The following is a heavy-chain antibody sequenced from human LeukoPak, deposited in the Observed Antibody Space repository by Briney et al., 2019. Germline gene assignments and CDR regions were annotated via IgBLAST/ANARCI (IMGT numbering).Heavy chain of an antibody. CDR2: VYYSGST. D-gene: IGHD3-3*01. Sequence: SETLSLTCTVSGDSINKSPYYWAWVRQPPGKGLEWIAAVYYSGSTYYNPSLKGRVTISVDTSKNQFFLSLTSVTAADTAVYFCARDPPYDHHIDVWGKGTTVTVSS. CDR1: GDSINKSPYY. V-gene: IGHV4-39*07. CDR3: ARDPPYDHHIDV. J-gene: IGHJ6*03.